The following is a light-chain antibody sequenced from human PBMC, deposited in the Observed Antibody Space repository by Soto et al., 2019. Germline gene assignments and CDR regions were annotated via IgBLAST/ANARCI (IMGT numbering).Light chain of an antibody. Sequence: QSALTQPASVSGSPGQSITISCTGTSSDVGSYNYVSWYQQHPGKAPKLIIYDVSNRPSGVSNRFSGSKSGNTASLTISGLQPEDEADYYCSSYTGSNTLLFGGGTKVTVL. J-gene: IGLJ2*01. V-gene: IGLV2-14*01. CDR3: SSYTGSNTLL. CDR1: SSDVGSYNY. CDR2: DVS.